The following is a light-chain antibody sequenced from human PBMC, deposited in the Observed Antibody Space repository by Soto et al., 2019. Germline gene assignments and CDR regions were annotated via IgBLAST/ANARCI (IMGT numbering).Light chain of an antibody. CDR3: QQYNKWPPGT. CDR2: GAS. CDR1: QSVSSY. J-gene: IGKJ1*01. Sequence: EIVMTQSPATLSVSPGERATLSCRASQSVSSYLAWYQQKPGQAPRLLIYGASTRATGIPARFSGSGSGTEFTLTISSLQSEDFAVYYCQQYNKWPPGTFGQGTKVDIK. V-gene: IGKV3-15*01.